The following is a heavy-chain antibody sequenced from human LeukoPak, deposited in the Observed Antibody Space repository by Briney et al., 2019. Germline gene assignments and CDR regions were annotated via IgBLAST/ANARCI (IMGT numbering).Heavy chain of an antibody. CDR3: ARGTEAFDI. J-gene: IGHJ3*02. V-gene: IGHV4-59*13. D-gene: IGHD1/OR15-1a*01. CDR2: IYYSGST. CDR1: GGSISSYY. Sequence: SETLSLTCTVSGGSISSYYWSLIRQPPGKGLEWIGYIYYSGSTNYNPSLKSRVTIPVDTSKNQFSLKLSSVTAADTAVYYCARGTEAFDIWGQGTMVTVSS.